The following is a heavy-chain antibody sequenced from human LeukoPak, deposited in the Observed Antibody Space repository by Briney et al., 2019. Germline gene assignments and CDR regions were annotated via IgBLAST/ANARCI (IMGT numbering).Heavy chain of an antibody. CDR1: GFSLSYYT. CDR3: ARDNNGDH. D-gene: IGHD1/OR15-1a*01. J-gene: IGHJ4*02. Sequence: PGRSLRLSCAASGFSLSYYTMYWVCQAPGKGLEWVAVISYDGSNENYADSVKGRFTISRDTSKNTLYLQMNSLRAEDTAVYYCARDNNGDHWGQGALVTVSS. CDR2: ISYDGSNE. V-gene: IGHV3-30*04.